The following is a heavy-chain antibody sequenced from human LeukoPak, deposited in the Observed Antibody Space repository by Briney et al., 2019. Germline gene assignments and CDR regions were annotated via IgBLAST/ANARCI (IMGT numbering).Heavy chain of an antibody. CDR3: ARMSFAFDPSFFDY. CDR1: GVSISDNNFY. D-gene: IGHD3-3*01. J-gene: IGHJ4*01. V-gene: IGHV4-39*01. CDR2: FYYSGGT. Sequence: PETLSLTCSVSGVSISDNNFYWAWIRQPPGKGLEWIGIFYYSGGTYYNPSLQSRVTISGDTSKNLFSLHLRSATVADTAIYFCARMSFAFDPSFFDYWGHGALVPVSS.